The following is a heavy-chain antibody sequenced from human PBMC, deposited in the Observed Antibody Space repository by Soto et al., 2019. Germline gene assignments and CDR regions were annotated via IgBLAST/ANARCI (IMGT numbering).Heavy chain of an antibody. V-gene: IGHV1-8*01. D-gene: IGHD7-27*01. J-gene: IGHJ4*02. CDR3: ARSRGGTGVDLDY. CDR1: GYTFTSYD. Sequence: QVQLVQSGAEVKEPGASVKVSCKASGYTFTSYDINWVRQATGQGLEWMGWMNPDSGDTGYVQKFQGRVSMTRDTSISTAYMELSSVRSEDTAVYYCARSRGGTGVDLDYWGQGTLVTVSS. CDR2: MNPDSGDT.